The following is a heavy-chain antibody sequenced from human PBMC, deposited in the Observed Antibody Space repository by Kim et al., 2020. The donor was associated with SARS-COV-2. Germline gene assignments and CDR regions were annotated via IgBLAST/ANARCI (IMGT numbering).Heavy chain of an antibody. V-gene: IGHV1-69*04. J-gene: IGHJ4*02. Sequence: IPILGIANYAQKFQGRVTITADKSTSTAYMELSSLRSEDTAVYYCARDDHWGQGTLVTVSS. CDR2: IPILGIA. CDR3: ARDDH.